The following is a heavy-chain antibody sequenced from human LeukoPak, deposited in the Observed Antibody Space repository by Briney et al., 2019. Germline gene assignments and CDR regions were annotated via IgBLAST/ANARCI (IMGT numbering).Heavy chain of an antibody. Sequence: PSETLSLTCTVSGGSISSSSYYWGWIRQPPGEGLEWIGSIYYSGSTYYNPSLKSRVTISVDTSKNQFSLKLSSVTAADTAVYYCARDSGPGKRAPDAFDIWGQGTMVTVSS. CDR1: GGSISSSSYY. CDR3: ARDSGPGKRAPDAFDI. CDR2: IYYSGST. V-gene: IGHV4-39*07. J-gene: IGHJ3*02. D-gene: IGHD3-10*01.